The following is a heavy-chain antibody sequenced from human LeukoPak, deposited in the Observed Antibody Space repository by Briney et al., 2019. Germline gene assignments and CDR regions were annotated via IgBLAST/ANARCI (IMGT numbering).Heavy chain of an antibody. D-gene: IGHD2-2*01. J-gene: IGHJ6*02. CDR3: SWMPRYYYYRMDV. V-gene: IGHV1-8*01. CDR2: MNPNSGNT. Sequence: ASVTVSCKASGYTFTSYDINWVRQAAGQGIEWMGWMNPNSGNTGYAQKFQGRVTMTRNTSISTAYMELSSLRSEDTAVYYCSWMPRYYYYRMDVWGQGTTVTVSS. CDR1: GYTFTSYD.